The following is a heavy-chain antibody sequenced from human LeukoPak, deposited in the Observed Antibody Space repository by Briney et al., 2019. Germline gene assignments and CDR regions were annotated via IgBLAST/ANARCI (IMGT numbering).Heavy chain of an antibody. CDR3: SRFYSSGWASGAFDI. Sequence: GRSLRLSCTTSGFTFSDYAVSWVRQAPGKGLEWIGFIRNQANGGTTEYAASVKGRFTISRDDSKTIAHLQMSSLKTEDTAVYYCSRFYSSGWASGAFDIWGQGTMVTVSS. J-gene: IGHJ3*02. CDR1: GFTFSDYA. D-gene: IGHD3-22*01. CDR2: IRNQANGGTT. V-gene: IGHV3-49*04.